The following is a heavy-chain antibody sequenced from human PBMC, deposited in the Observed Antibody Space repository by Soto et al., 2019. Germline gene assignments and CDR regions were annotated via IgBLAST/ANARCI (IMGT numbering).Heavy chain of an antibody. V-gene: IGHV1-18*01. CDR3: ARDRTGYYSSGAAY. D-gene: IGHD2-15*01. J-gene: IGHJ4*02. Sequence: ASVKVSCKASGYTFTKYRITWARQAPGQGLEWMGWISPSNGDTKYAQKVQGRVTMTTDTDTTTAYMEVSGLRSDDTAVYYCARDRTGYYSSGAAYWGQGALVTVSS. CDR2: ISPSNGDT. CDR1: GYTFTKYR.